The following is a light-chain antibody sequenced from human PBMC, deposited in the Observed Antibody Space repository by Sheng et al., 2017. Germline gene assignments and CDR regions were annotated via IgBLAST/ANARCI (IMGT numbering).Light chain of an antibody. J-gene: IGKJ1*01. V-gene: IGKV3-15*01. CDR1: QSVSTN. CDR2: GAF. Sequence: EIVMTQSPATLSVSPGERATLSCRASQSVSTNLAWYLQTPGQAPRLLIYGAFARATGIADRFSGSGSGTEFTLTISSLQSEDFGVYYCQQYVNWPRTFGQGTKVEIK. CDR3: QQYVNWPRT.